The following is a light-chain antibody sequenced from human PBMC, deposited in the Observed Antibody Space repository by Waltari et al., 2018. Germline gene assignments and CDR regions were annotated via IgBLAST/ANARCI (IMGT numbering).Light chain of an antibody. V-gene: IGKV1-5*03. J-gene: IGKJ5*01. CDR2: EAS. CDR1: QSISDW. CDR3: QHYNIYPVM. Sequence: DIQMTQSPSTLSASVGDRVTITCRASQSISDWVAWYQHKPGKAPNHLIYEASSLESGVPSRFSGSGSGAEFTLTISSLQPDDFATYYCQHYNIYPVMFGQGTRLEIK.